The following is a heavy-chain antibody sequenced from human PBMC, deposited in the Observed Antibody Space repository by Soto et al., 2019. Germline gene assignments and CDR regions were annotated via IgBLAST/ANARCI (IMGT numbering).Heavy chain of an antibody. CDR2: IPYDGSYK. Sequence: QVQLVESGGGVIQPGRSLRLSCVVSGLPFSSYGMHWVRQAPGKGLECVAIIPYDGSYKYYVDSVKGRFTISRDNSKNTLYLQMDSLRPEDTAVYYCGALNYDGDDCWGQGTLVTVSS. V-gene: IGHV3-30*03. D-gene: IGHD5-12*01. CDR1: GLPFSSYG. J-gene: IGHJ4*02. CDR3: GALNYDGDDC.